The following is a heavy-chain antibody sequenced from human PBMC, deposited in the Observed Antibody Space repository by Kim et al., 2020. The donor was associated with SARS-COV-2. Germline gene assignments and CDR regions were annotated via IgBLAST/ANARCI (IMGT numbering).Heavy chain of an antibody. Sequence: SVKVSCKASGGTFSSYAISWVRQAPGQGLEWMGGIIPIFGTANYAQKFQGRVTITADESTSTAYMELSSLRSEDTAVYYCARADVDTAMVVNAFDIWGQGTMVTVSS. V-gene: IGHV1-69*13. J-gene: IGHJ3*02. CDR2: IIPIFGTA. CDR1: GGTFSSYA. D-gene: IGHD5-18*01. CDR3: ARADVDTAMVVNAFDI.